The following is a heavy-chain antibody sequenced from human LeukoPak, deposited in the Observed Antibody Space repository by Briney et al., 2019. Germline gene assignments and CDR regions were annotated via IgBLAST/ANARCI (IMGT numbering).Heavy chain of an antibody. Sequence: GGSLRLSCAASGFTFSSYWMSWVRQAPGKGLEWVANIKQDGSEKYYVDSVKGRFTISRDNAKNSLYLQTNSLRAEDTAVYYCARDPSQTYYYGSGSYYQDYWGQGTLVTVSS. V-gene: IGHV3-7*01. D-gene: IGHD3-10*01. J-gene: IGHJ4*02. CDR3: ARDPSQTYYYGSGSYYQDY. CDR1: GFTFSSYW. CDR2: IKQDGSEK.